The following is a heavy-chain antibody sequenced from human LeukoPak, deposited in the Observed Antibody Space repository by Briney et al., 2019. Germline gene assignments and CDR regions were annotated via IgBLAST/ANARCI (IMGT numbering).Heavy chain of an antibody. Sequence: PGRSLRLSCAASGFTFSSYGMHWVRQAPGKGLEWVAVISYDGSDKYYADSVKGRFTISRDNSKNTLYLQMNSLRAEDTAVYYCAKDVGHCSGGECSYLDYWGQGTLSPSPQ. CDR2: ISYDGSDK. CDR3: AKDVGHCSGGECSYLDY. CDR1: GFTFSSYG. D-gene: IGHD2-15*01. J-gene: IGHJ4*02. V-gene: IGHV3-30*18.